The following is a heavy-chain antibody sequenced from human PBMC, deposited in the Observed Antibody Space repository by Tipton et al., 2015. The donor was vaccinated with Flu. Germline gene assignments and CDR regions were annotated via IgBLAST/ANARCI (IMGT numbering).Heavy chain of an antibody. CDR1: GFTFSNYG. Sequence: SLRLSCAASGFTFSNYGIHWVRQAPGKGLEWVADILYRGDKQNYADSVKGRFTISRDNSKSTVYLQMNSLRPEDTGVYYCARGTLAVAGVDYWGQGTLVTVSS. CDR2: ILYRGDKQ. V-gene: IGHV3-30*03. J-gene: IGHJ4*02. D-gene: IGHD6-19*01. CDR3: ARGTLAVAGVDY.